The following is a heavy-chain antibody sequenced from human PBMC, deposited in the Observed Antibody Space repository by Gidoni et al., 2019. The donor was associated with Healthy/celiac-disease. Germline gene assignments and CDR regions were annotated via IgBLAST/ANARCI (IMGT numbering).Heavy chain of an antibody. J-gene: IGHJ3*02. Sequence: QVQLVQSGAEVTKPGSSVKVSCKASGGTFSSYAISWVRQAPGQGLEWMGGIIPIFGTANDAQKFQGRVTITADESTSTAYMELSSLRSEDTAVYYCARDFPGYSYGPNAFDIWGQGTMVTVSS. V-gene: IGHV1-69*01. CDR3: ARDFPGYSYGPNAFDI. CDR2: IIPIFGTA. CDR1: GGTFSSYA. D-gene: IGHD5-18*01.